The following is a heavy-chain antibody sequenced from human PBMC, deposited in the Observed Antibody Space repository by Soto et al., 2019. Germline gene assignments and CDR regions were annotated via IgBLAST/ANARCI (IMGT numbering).Heavy chain of an antibody. D-gene: IGHD3-22*01. J-gene: IGHJ4*02. CDR2: IIPIFGTA. CDR3: ARFYYDSSGYYWRKFDY. CDR1: GGTFSSYA. Sequence: SVKVSCKASGGTFSSYAISWVRQAPGQGLEWMGGIIPIFGTANYAQKFQGRVTITADESTSTAYMELSSLRSEDTAVYYCARFYYDSSGYYWRKFDYWGQGTLVTVSS. V-gene: IGHV1-69*13.